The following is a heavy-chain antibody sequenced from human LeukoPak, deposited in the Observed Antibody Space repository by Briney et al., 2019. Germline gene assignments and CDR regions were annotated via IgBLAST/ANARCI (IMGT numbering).Heavy chain of an antibody. CDR2: IYHSGST. CDR3: ARVDLGVVDY. D-gene: IGHD3-3*01. J-gene: IGHJ4*02. V-gene: IGHV4-30-2*01. CDR1: GGSISSGGYS. Sequence: PSQTLSLTCAVSGGSISSGGYSWSWIRQPPGKGLEWIGYIYHSGSTYYNPSLKSRVTISVDRSKNQFSLKLSSVTAADTAVYYCARVDLGVVDYWGQGTLVTVSS.